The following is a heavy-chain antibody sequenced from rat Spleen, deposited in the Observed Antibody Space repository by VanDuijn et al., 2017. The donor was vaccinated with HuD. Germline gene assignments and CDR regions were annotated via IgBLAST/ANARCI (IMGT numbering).Heavy chain of an antibody. V-gene: IGHV2S8*01. J-gene: IGHJ3*01. CDR2: ISSGGSP. CDR1: GFSLTSNG. CDR3: IRESLPGYNSHWFVY. D-gene: IGHD1-4*01. Sequence: QVQLKESGPGLMQPSETLSLTCTVSGFSLTSNGVSWVRQPPGKGLEWIAAISSGGSPYYNSALKSRLSISRDTSKSQVFLKMNSLQTEDTAIYFCIRESLPGYNSHWFVYWGQGTLVTVSS.